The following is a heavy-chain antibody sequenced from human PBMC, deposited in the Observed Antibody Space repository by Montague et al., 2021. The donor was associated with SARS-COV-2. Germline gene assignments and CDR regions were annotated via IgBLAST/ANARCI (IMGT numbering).Heavy chain of an antibody. V-gene: IGHV4-31*03. CDR2: IYYSGST. D-gene: IGHD3-3*01. Sequence: TLSLTCTVSGGSISSGGYYWSWIRQHPGKGLEWIGYIYYSGSTYYNPSLKSRVTISVDTSKNQFSLKLSSVTAADTAVYYCARAPATIFGVAKQIDYWGQGTLVTVSS. CDR3: ARAPATIFGVAKQIDY. J-gene: IGHJ4*02. CDR1: GGSISSGGYY.